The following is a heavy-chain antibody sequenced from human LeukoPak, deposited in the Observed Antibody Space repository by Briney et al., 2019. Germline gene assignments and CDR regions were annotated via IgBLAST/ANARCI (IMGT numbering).Heavy chain of an antibody. J-gene: IGHJ5*01. Sequence: GGSLRLSCAASGFIFSSYAMSWVRQAPGKGLEWVPAISGSGGTTYYANSVKGRFTISRDNSKNTLYLQMNSLRAEDTAVYYCATEAADIVVVPAAMMDSWGQGTLVPVSS. D-gene: IGHD2-2*01. CDR3: ATEAADIVVVPAAMMDS. CDR1: GFIFSSYA. CDR2: ISGSGGTT. V-gene: IGHV3-23*01.